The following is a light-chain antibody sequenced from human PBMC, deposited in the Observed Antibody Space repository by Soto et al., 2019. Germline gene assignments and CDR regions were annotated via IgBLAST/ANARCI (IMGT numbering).Light chain of an antibody. CDR2: AAS. J-gene: IGKJ5*01. CDR3: QQRSSWPIT. Sequence: EIVFTQSPATLSLSPGEGATLSCRASQSVSSYLAWYQQKPGQAPRLLIYAASNRATGIPARFSGSGSGTDFTLTISSLEPEDFAVYYCQQRSSWPITFGQGTRLEIK. V-gene: IGKV3-11*01. CDR1: QSVSSY.